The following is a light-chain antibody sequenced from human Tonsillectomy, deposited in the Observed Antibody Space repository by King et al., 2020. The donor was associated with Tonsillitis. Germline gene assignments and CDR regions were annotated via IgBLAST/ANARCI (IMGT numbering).Light chain of an antibody. CDR2: S. CDR3: SSCHASGTVV. Sequence: SNRPSGVSSRFSGSKSGNTASLTISGLQTEDEADYYCSSCHASGTVVFGGGT. J-gene: IGLJ2*01. V-gene: IGLV2-14*01.